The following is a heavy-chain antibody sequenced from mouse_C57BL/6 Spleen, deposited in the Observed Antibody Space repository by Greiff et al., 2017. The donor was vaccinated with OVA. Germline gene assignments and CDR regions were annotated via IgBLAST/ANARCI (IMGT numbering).Heavy chain of an antibody. CDR2: IYPGSGNT. J-gene: IGHJ3*01. Sequence: QVQLQQSGPELVKPGASVKISCKASGYSFTSYYIPWVKQRPGQGLEWIGWIYPGSGNTKYNEKFKGKATLTADTSSSTAYMQLSSLKSEDSAVYYCARGRADSSGSAWFAYWGQGTLVTVSA. V-gene: IGHV1-66*01. D-gene: IGHD3-2*02. CDR3: ARGRADSSGSAWFAY. CDR1: GYSFTSYY.